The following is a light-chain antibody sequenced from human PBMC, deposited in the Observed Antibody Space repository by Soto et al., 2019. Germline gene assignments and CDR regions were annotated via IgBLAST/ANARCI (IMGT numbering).Light chain of an antibody. Sequence: DIVMTQSPLSLPVNPGEPASISCRSSQSLLHPNGGTYLEWYLQKPGQSPQLLIYLNSSRASGVPDRFTGSGSGTDFTLKIRRVEAEDVGVDYCMQALQTPRTFGRGTKVESK. CDR1: QSLLHPNGGTY. V-gene: IGKV2-28*01. J-gene: IGKJ1*01. CDR3: MQALQTPRT. CDR2: LNS.